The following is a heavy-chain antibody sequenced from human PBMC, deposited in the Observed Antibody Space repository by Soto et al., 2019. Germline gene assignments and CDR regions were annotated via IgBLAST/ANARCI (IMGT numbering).Heavy chain of an antibody. J-gene: IGHJ5*02. V-gene: IGHV3-23*01. D-gene: IGHD3-10*01. Sequence: GGSLRLSCAASGFTFGDYAMSWVRQAPGKGLEWVSATTGSGVSTYYADSVKGRFTISRDNSQNTLYLQMNNLKAEDTALYYCAKDSYGWGSYYTAWFDPWGHGTLVTVSS. CDR3: AKDSYGWGSYYTAWFDP. CDR1: GFTFGDYA. CDR2: TTGSGVST.